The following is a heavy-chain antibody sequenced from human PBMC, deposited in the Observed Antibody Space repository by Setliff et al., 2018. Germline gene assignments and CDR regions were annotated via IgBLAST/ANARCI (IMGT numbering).Heavy chain of an antibody. Sequence: GASVKVSCKASGYTSTSYAMHWVRQAPGQRLEWMGWINAGNGNTKYSQKFQGRVTITRDTSASTAYMELSSLRSEDTAVYYCARDKLWLMGYYYYYYMDVWGKGTTVTVSS. V-gene: IGHV1-3*01. J-gene: IGHJ6*03. D-gene: IGHD5-18*01. CDR3: ARDKLWLMGYYYYYYMDV. CDR2: INAGNGNT. CDR1: GYTSTSYA.